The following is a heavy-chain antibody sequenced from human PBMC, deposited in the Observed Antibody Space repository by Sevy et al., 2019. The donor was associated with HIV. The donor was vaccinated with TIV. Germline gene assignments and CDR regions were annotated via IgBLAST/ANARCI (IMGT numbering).Heavy chain of an antibody. J-gene: IGHJ2*01. D-gene: IGHD2-21*01. CDR2: IQSTSEGGTT. Sequence: GGSLRLSCAASGFTFSNVWTSWVRQASGKGLEWVGRIQSTSEGGTTDYAAPVKGRFGISRDESSDTLYLQMNSLKTEDTAVYYCTTMMRLYRDPNFWYFDLWGRGTLVTVSS. CDR3: TTMMRLYRDPNFWYFDL. V-gene: IGHV3-15*01. CDR1: GFTFSNVW.